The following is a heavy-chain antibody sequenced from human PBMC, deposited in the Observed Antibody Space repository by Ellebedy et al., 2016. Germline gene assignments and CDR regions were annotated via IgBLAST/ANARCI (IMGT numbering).Heavy chain of an antibody. CDR1: GGSITGYY. V-gene: IGHV4-59*08. J-gene: IGHJ4*02. D-gene: IGHD1-26*01. CDR3: ARQPFDSGAYYFDF. CDR2: IYHTGDT. Sequence: SETLSLTCTVSGGSITGYYWSWIRQPPGKGLEWIGYIYHTGDTRYNPSLKSRVTMSVDPSKNRLSLKMYSVTAADTAVYYCARQPFDSGAYYFDFWGQGTLVTVSS.